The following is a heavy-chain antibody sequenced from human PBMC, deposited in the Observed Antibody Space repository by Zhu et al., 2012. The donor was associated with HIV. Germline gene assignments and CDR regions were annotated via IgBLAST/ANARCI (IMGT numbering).Heavy chain of an antibody. V-gene: IGHV4-4*09. CDR1: GGSIANKY. J-gene: IGHJ4*01. CDR3: AREGQRLGNDV. Sequence: QVQLQESGPGLLRPSQTLSVTCTVSGGSIANKYWGWIRQPPGKGLEWIGYTYSSGTTNYNPSLKSRVTISIDTSKNQFSLTLTSLTAADTAVYYCAREGQRLGNDVWGQGTLVTVSS. D-gene: IGHD1-1*01. CDR2: TYSSGTT.